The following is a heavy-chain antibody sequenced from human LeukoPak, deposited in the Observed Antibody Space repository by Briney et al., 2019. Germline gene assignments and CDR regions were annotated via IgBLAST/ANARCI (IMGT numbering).Heavy chain of an antibody. CDR2: INHSGST. V-gene: IGHV4-34*01. CDR1: GGSFSGYY. CDR3: ARAHSSSWYVLAYFDY. J-gene: IGHJ4*02. D-gene: IGHD6-13*01. Sequence: PSETLSLTCAVYGGSFSGYYWSWIRQPPGKGLERIGEINHSGSTNYNPSLKSRVTISVDTSKNQFSLKLSSVTAADTAVYYCARAHSSSWYVLAYFDYWGQGTLVTVSS.